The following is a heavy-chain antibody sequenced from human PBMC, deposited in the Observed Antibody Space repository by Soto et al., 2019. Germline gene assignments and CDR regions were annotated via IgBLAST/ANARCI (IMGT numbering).Heavy chain of an antibody. CDR1: GFTFSNYG. V-gene: IGHV3-30*03. Sequence: LRLSCAASGFTFSNYGMHWVRQTPGKGLEWVAVISYDGSHQFYTDSVKGRFTISRDNSKNTLYLQMNSLKTEDTAVYYCARGPYYYDSSGYYRDYYYYYGMDVWGQGTTVTVSS. CDR2: ISYDGSHQ. CDR3: ARGPYYYDSSGYYRDYYYYYGMDV. J-gene: IGHJ6*02. D-gene: IGHD3-22*01.